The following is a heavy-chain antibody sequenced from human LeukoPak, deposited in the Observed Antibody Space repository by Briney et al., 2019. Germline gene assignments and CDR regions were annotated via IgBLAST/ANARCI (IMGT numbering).Heavy chain of an antibody. V-gene: IGHV4-59*01. Sequence: SETLSLTCTVSGGSISSYYWSWIRQPPGKGLEWIGYIYYSGSTNYNPSLKSRVTISVDTSKNQFSLKLSSVTAADTAVYYCARAPPYYYGSGSLGSYYYGMDVWGQGTMVTVSS. CDR1: GGSISSYY. J-gene: IGHJ6*02. CDR3: ARAPPYYYGSGSLGSYYYGMDV. D-gene: IGHD3-10*01. CDR2: IYYSGST.